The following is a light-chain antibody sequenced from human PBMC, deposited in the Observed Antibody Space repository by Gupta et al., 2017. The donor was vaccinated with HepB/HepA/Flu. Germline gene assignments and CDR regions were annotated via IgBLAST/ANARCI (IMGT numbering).Light chain of an antibody. J-gene: IGLJ1*01. CDR2: DVF. V-gene: IGLV2-8*01. CDR3: FSYAGNDNWV. Sequence: QSAPTQPPSASGSPGQSVTISCTGTSSDIRAYNLVSWYQQHPGKAPELIIYDVFQRPSGVPDRFSGSKSGNTASLTVSGLQAEDEADYYCFSYAGNDNWVFGGGTKVTVL. CDR1: SSDIRAYNL.